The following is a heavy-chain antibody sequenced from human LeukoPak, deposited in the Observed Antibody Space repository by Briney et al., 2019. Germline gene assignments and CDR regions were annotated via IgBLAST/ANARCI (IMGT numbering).Heavy chain of an antibody. CDR3: AREILETGTTV. Sequence: GGSLRLSCAASGFTFSSYSMNWVRQAPGKGLEWVSYISSSSSTIYYADSVKGRFTISRDNAKNSLYLQMNSLRAEDTAVYYCAREILETGTTVWGQGTLVTVSS. J-gene: IGHJ4*02. CDR1: GFTFSSYS. D-gene: IGHD1-7*01. V-gene: IGHV3-48*01. CDR2: ISSSSSTI.